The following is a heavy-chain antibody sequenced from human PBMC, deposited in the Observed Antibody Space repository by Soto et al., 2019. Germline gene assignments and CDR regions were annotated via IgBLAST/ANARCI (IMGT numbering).Heavy chain of an antibody. V-gene: IGHV1-18*01. CDR1: GYTFTSYG. Sequence: ASVKVSCKASGYTFTSYGISWVRQAPGQGLEWMGWISAYNGNTNYAQKLQGRVTMTTDTSTSTAYMELRSSVTAADTAVYYCAAGHRDGLYTAMITWGQGTLVTVSS. D-gene: IGHD5-18*01. J-gene: IGHJ4*02. CDR2: ISAYNGNT. CDR3: AAGHRDGLYTAMIT.